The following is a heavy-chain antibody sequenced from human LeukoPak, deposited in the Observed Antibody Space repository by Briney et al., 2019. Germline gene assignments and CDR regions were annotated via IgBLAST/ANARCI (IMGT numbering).Heavy chain of an antibody. V-gene: IGHV4-61*02. D-gene: IGHD4-23*01. CDR3: ARGAPRWWFDP. CDR1: GGSISSSSYY. Sequence: SETLSLTCTVSGGSISSSSYYWTWIRQPAGKGLEWIGLIYTFGNTNYNPSLKSRVTISVDTSKNQFSLKLSSVTAADTAIYYCARGAPRWWFDPWGQGILVTVSS. CDR2: IYTFGNT. J-gene: IGHJ5*02.